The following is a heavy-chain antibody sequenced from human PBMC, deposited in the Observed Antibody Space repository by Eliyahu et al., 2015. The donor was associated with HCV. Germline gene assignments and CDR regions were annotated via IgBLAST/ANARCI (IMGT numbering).Heavy chain of an antibody. V-gene: IGHV3-30-3*01. CDR3: ARGGHSYCTNGVCYAPFDS. CDR2: MSFDGNRK. J-gene: IGHJ4*02. D-gene: IGHD2-8*01. Sequence: QVQLVESGGGVVRPGESLRLSCAASGFXFNNXPXXWIRQAPGEGLGWLATMSFDGNRKYYADSVRGRFTISRDDPRDRLYLQMNNVRIDDTAVYYCARGGHSYCTNGVCYAPFDSWGQGILVTVSS. CDR1: GFXFNNXP.